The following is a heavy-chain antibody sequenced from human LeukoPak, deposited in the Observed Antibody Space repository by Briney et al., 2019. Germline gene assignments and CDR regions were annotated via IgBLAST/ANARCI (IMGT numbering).Heavy chain of an antibody. D-gene: IGHD3-9*01. CDR2: IYYSGST. J-gene: IGHJ5*02. CDR1: GGSISSYY. V-gene: IGHV4-59*08. Sequence: SETMSLTCTVSGGSISSYYWSWIRQPPGKGLEWIGYIYYSGSTNYNPSLKSRVTISVDTSKNQFSLKLSSVTAADTAVYYCARGGHLTGYYRSNWFDPWGQGTLVTVSS. CDR3: ARGGHLTGYYRSNWFDP.